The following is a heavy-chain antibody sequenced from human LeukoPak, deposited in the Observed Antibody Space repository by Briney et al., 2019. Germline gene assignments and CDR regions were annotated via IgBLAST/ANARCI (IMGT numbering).Heavy chain of an antibody. D-gene: IGHD1-26*01. CDR1: GGSFSGYY. CDR2: IYYSGST. Sequence: SETLSLTCAVYGGSFSGYYWSWIRQHPGKGLEWIGYIYYSGSTYYNPSLKSRVTISVDTSKNQFSLKLSSVTAADTAVYYCARGVQYSGSYYFDYWGQGTLVTVSS. J-gene: IGHJ4*02. CDR3: ARGVQYSGSYYFDY. V-gene: IGHV4-31*11.